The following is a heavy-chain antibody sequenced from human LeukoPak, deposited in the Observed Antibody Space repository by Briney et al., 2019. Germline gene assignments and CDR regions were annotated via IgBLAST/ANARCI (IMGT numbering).Heavy chain of an antibody. CDR3: ARVVVGTDAFDI. CDR1: GGSISSGSYY. J-gene: IGHJ3*02. CDR2: IYTSGST. Sequence: SQTLSLTCTVSGGSISSGSYYWSWIRQPAGKGLEWIGRIYTSGSTNYNPSLKSRATISVDTSKNQFSLKLSSVTAADTAVYYCARVVVGTDAFDIWGQGTMVTVSS. V-gene: IGHV4-61*02. D-gene: IGHD2-2*01.